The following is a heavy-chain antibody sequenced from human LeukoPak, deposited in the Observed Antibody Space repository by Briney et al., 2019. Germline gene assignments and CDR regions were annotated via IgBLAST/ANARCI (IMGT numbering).Heavy chain of an antibody. CDR2: FDPEDGET. D-gene: IGHD3-22*01. J-gene: IGHJ4*02. CDR3: ATEANGYFLY. Sequence: ASVKVSCKVSGYTLTQLSIHWVRQAPGKGLEWMGGFDPEDGETIYAQQFQGGLTMTEDTSTDTAYMEVSSLTTEDTAVYYCATEANGYFLYWGQGTLASVSS. V-gene: IGHV1-24*01. CDR1: GYTLTQLS.